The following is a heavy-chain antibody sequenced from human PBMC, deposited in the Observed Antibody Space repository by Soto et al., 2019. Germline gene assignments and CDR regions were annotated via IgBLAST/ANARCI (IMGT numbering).Heavy chain of an antibody. Sequence: QVQLVQSGAEVKKPGASVKVSCKASGYTFSNDAITWVRQAPGQGLEWMGWVSAYNGNTNYAQKFKGRVTMTTDTSTSTAYMEIRSLRYADTDVYFCARASRYYWNYMMYWGQGTLVTVSS. V-gene: IGHV1-18*01. D-gene: IGHD1-7*01. CDR3: ARASRYYWNYMMY. J-gene: IGHJ4*02. CDR1: GYTFSNDA. CDR2: VSAYNGNT.